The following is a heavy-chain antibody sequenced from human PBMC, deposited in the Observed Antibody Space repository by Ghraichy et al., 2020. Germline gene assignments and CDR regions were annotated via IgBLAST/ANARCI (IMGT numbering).Heavy chain of an antibody. CDR3: ARGIVSGVAWFDP. J-gene: IGHJ5*02. V-gene: IGHV3-7*01. CDR1: GFTFSSYW. Sequence: GGSLRLSCAASGFTFSSYWMSWVRQAPGKGLEWVANINPDGSDKYYVDSVKGRFTISRDNAKNSLDLQMNSLRVEDTALYYCARGIVSGVAWFDPWGQGNLVTVSS. CDR2: INPDGSDK. D-gene: IGHD5/OR15-5a*01.